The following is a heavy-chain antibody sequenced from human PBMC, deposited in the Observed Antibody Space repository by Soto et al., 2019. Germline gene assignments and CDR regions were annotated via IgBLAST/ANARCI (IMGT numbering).Heavy chain of an antibody. J-gene: IGHJ3*02. CDR2: LSAYNGNT. CDR3: ARRVRGYCSSTCCYREDAFDI. D-gene: IGHD2-2*01. Sequence: QVQLVQSGAEVKKPGASVKVSCKASGYNFTSCGSSWVRQAPGLGLAWMGWLSAYNGNTNYAQKLQWRVTMIRGTPTGTAHMELRSLRSDATAVNYWARRVRGYCSSTCCYREDAFDIWGQGTMVTVSS. V-gene: IGHV1-18*01. CDR1: GYNFTSCG.